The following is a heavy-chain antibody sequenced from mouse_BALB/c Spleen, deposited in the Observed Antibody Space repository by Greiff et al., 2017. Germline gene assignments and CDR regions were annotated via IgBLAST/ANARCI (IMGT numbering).Heavy chain of an antibody. V-gene: IGHV7-1*02. CDR2: SRNNANDYTT. CDR1: GFTFSDFY. Sequence: EVKLVESGGGLVQPGGSLRLSCATSGFTFSDFYMEWVRQPPGKRLEWIAASRNNANDYTTEYSASVLGLFIVSRDTSQSILYLQMNALTADDTAIYCAAGDADGYLFAMDYWGQGTSVTVSS. J-gene: IGHJ4*01. CDR3: AGDADGYLFAMDY. D-gene: IGHD2-3*01.